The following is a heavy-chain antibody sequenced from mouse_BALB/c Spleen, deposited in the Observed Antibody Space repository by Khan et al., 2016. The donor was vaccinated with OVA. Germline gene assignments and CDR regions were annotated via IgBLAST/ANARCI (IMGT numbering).Heavy chain of an antibody. CDR3: ARTGTY. Sequence: VELVESGAELAKPGASVKMSCKASGYTFTSYWMHWVQQRPGQGLEWLGYINPSTGYTEYNQKFKDKATLTADKSSSTAYMQLSSLTSEDSAGYYDARTGTYWGQGTTLTVSS. CDR2: INPSTGYT. V-gene: IGHV1-7*01. J-gene: IGHJ2*01. D-gene: IGHD4-1*01. CDR1: GYTFTSYW.